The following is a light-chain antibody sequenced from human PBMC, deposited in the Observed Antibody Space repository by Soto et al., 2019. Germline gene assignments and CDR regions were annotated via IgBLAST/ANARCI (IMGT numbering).Light chain of an antibody. V-gene: IGLV1-47*01. J-gene: IGLJ2*01. Sequence: QSVLTQPTSASGTPGQRVTISCSGSTSNIGYNYVYWYQQLPGTAPKLLIYKNNQRPSGVPDRFSGSKSGTSASLAISGLRSEDEADYYCAAWDDSLSGHVAFGGGTKLTVL. CDR2: KNN. CDR1: TSNIGYNY. CDR3: AAWDDSLSGHVA.